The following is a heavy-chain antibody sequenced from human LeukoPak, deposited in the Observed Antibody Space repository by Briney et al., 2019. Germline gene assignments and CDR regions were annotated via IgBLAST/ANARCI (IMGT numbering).Heavy chain of an antibody. V-gene: IGHV1-8*02. D-gene: IGHD3-10*01. CDR3: ARALYGSGSYYAYYYYYMDV. J-gene: IGHJ6*03. Sequence: ASVKVSCKASGYTFTSYGISWVRQAPGQGLEWMGWMNPNSGNTGYAQKFQGRVTMTRNTSISTAYMELSSLRSEDTAVYYCARALYGSGSYYAYYYYYMDVWGKGTTVTISS. CDR2: MNPNSGNT. CDR1: GYTFTSYG.